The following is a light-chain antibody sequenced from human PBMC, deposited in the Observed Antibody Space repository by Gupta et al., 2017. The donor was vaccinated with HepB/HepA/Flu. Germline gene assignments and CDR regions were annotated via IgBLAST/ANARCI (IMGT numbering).Light chain of an antibody. Sequence: DIQLTQSPSFLSASVGDRVTITCRASQDINSYLIWYQQKPGTAPNLLIYTASTLQGGVPSRFSGSGSGTEFTLTISSLQPEDFATYYCQQFNSYPITFGQGTRLDIK. CDR3: QQFNSYPIT. J-gene: IGKJ5*01. V-gene: IGKV1-9*01. CDR1: QDINSY. CDR2: TAS.